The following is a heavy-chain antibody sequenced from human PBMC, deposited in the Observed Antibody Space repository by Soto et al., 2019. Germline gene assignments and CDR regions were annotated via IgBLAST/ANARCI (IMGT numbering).Heavy chain of an antibody. D-gene: IGHD3-3*01. CDR2: IYYSGST. CDR3: ARHAHGYDFWSGYSYYYYMDV. V-gene: IGHV4-59*08. CDR1: GGSISSYY. J-gene: IGHJ6*03. Sequence: QVQLQESGPGLVKPSETLSLTCTVSGGSISSYYWSWIRQPPGKGLEWIGYIYYSGSTNYNPSLKSRVTISVDTSKNQFSLKLSSVTAADTAVYYCARHAHGYDFWSGYSYYYYMDVWGKGTTVTVSS.